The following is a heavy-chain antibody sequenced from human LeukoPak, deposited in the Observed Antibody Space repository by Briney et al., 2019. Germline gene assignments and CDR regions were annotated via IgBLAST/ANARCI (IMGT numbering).Heavy chain of an antibody. D-gene: IGHD1-20*01. CDR2: IWYDGSNK. J-gene: IGHJ4*02. CDR3: ARAYNWMPYDY. CDR1: GFTFSSYG. V-gene: IGHV3-33*01. Sequence: GGSLRLSCAASGFTFSSYGMRWVRQAPGKGLEWVAVIWYDGSNKYYADSVKGRFTISRDNSKNTLYLQMNSLRAEDTAVYYCARAYNWMPYDYWGQGTLVTVSS.